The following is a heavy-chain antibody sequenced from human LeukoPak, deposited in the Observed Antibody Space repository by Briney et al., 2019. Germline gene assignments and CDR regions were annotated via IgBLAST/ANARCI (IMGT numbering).Heavy chain of an antibody. D-gene: IGHD2-2*01. CDR3: ARDWSDIVVVPAAPHYYYYYGMDV. CDR2: INWNGGST. Sequence: WTAGSLRLSCAASGFTFDDYGMSWVRQAPGKRLEEVFGINWNGGSTGYADSVKGRFTISSDNAKNSLYLEMNSLRAEDTAVYYCARDWSDIVVVPAAPHYYYYYGMDVWGQGTTVTVSS. V-gene: IGHV3-20*04. J-gene: IGHJ6*02. CDR1: GFTFDDYG.